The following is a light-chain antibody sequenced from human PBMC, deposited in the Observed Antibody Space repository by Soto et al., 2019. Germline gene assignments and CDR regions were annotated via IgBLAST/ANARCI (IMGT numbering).Light chain of an antibody. CDR1: QNINIY. CDR2: TAS. Sequence: DIQMTQSPSSLSASVGDRATITCRASQNINIYFNWYQQKPGKAPKLLIYTASSLQSGVPSRFSGSGSGTEFTLTISSLQPEDFATYYCQQSHSIPHTFGLGTKVDIK. V-gene: IGKV1-39*01. J-gene: IGKJ1*01. CDR3: QQSHSIPHT.